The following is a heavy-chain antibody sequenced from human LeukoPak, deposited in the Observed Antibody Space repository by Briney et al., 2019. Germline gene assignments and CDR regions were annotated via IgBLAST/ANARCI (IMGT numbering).Heavy chain of an antibody. J-gene: IGHJ4*02. Sequence: PSETLSLTCAVSGGSISNYFWSWIRQPPAKGLEWIGYIYYSGSTNYNPSLKSRATISVDTSKNQFSLKLSSVTAADTAVYYCAREGSGYPFDYWGQGTLVTVSS. CDR1: GGSISNYF. CDR3: AREGSGYPFDY. V-gene: IGHV4-59*01. D-gene: IGHD3-22*01. CDR2: IYYSGST.